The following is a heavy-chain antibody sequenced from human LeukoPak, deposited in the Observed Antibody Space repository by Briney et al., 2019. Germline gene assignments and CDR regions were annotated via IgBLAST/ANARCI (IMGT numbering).Heavy chain of an antibody. D-gene: IGHD3-22*01. V-gene: IGHV4-4*02. CDR2: IYHSGST. J-gene: IGHJ4*02. Sequence: PSETLSLTCAVSGGSISSSNWWSWARQPPGKGLEWIGEIYHSGSTNYNPSLKSRVTISVDKSKNQFSLKLSSVTAADTAVYYCARSENYYDSSGIRMYYFDYWGQGTLVTVSS. CDR3: ARSENYYDSSGIRMYYFDY. CDR1: GGSISSSNW.